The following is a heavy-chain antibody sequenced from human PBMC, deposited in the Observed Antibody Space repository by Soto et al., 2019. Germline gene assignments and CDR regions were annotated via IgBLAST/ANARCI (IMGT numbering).Heavy chain of an antibody. Sequence: QGQLVQSGAEVKKPGSSVKVSCKASGGTFSSYAISWVRQAPGQGLEWMGGIIPIFGTANYAQKFQGRVTITVEESTSTAYMELSSLRSEDTAVYYCARVSVDIVATSYNWFDPWGQGTLVTVSS. CDR3: ARVSVDIVATSYNWFDP. CDR1: GGTFSSYA. V-gene: IGHV1-69*01. J-gene: IGHJ5*02. D-gene: IGHD5-12*01. CDR2: IIPIFGTA.